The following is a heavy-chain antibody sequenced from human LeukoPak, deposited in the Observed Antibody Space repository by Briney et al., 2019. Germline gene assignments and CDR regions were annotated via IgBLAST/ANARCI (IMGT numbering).Heavy chain of an antibody. CDR1: GGTFSSYA. CDR2: ISAYNGNT. Sequence: ASVKVSCKASGGTFSSYAISWVRQAPGQGLEWMGWISAYNGNTNYAQKLQGRVTMTTDTSTSTAYMELRSLRSDDTAVYYCARDAWRATYYDFWSGYSNWFDPWGQGTLVTVSS. CDR3: ARDAWRATYYDFWSGYSNWFDP. J-gene: IGHJ5*02. D-gene: IGHD3-3*01. V-gene: IGHV1-18*01.